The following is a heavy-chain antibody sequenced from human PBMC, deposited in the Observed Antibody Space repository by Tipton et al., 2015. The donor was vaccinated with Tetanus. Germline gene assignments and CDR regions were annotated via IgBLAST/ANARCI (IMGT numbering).Heavy chain of an antibody. V-gene: IGHV3-30-3*01. D-gene: IGHD6-19*01. Sequence: SLRLSCVASGFTFSTYAIHWVRQAPGKGLEGVAVISYDGGSKFFADSVQGRFTISRDNSQNTLYLQINSLRVEDTAIYYCAKDGLPWGPVAGIRYFDSWGQGTLVAVSS. CDR2: ISYDGGSK. J-gene: IGHJ4*02. CDR3: AKDGLPWGPVAGIRYFDS. CDR1: GFTFSTYA.